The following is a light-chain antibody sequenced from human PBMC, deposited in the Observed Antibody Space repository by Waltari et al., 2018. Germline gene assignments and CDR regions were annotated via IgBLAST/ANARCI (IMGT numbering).Light chain of an antibody. Sequence: DIVMTQSPDSLAVSRGERATVNCKSSQSVLYSSNNKNYLHWYHQKAGQPPKLLIAWASTRESGVPDRFSGSGSGTNFTLTISSLQAEDVAVYYCQQYYNTPYTFGQGTKLEIK. CDR3: QQYYNTPYT. CDR1: QSVLYSSNNKNY. CDR2: WAS. V-gene: IGKV4-1*01. J-gene: IGKJ2*01.